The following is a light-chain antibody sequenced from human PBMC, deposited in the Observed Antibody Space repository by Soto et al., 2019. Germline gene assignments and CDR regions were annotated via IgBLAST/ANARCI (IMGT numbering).Light chain of an antibody. J-gene: IGKJ5*01. CDR3: QQRSNWPR. Sequence: EIVLTQSPATLSLSPGERATLSCRASQSVSSYLAWYQQKPGQAPRLLIYDASNRATGIPARFSGSGSGTDFTLTISSLEPEDFAVYYCQQRSNWPRFGQGTQLEIK. CDR1: QSVSSY. V-gene: IGKV3-11*01. CDR2: DAS.